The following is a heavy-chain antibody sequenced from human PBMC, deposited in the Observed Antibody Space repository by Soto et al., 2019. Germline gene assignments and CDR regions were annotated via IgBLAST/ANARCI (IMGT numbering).Heavy chain of an antibody. CDR2: INPSGGST. CDR3: ARAPLGYCSSTSCSN. Sequence: QVQLVQSGAEVKKPGASVKVSCKASGYTFTSYCMHWVRQAPGQGLEWMGIINPSGGSTSYAQKFQGRVTMTRDTSTSTVYMELSSLRSEDTAVYYCARAPLGYCSSTSCSNWGQGTLVTVSS. CDR1: GYTFTSYC. V-gene: IGHV1-46*01. J-gene: IGHJ4*02. D-gene: IGHD2-2*01.